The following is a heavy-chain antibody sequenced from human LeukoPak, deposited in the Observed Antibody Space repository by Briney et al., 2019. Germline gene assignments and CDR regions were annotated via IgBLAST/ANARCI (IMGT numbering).Heavy chain of an antibody. V-gene: IGHV1-3*01. D-gene: IGHD3-10*01. Sequence: ASVKVSCKTSGYTFTTYSIHWVRQAPGQGLEWMAWINVGDGNTKYSQNVQGRLTITTDTSASTAYMELSSLRSEDTALYFCARDLIVYGSGSYFDYWGQGTLVTVSS. J-gene: IGHJ4*02. CDR3: ARDLIVYGSGSYFDY. CDR2: INVGDGNT. CDR1: GYTFTTYS.